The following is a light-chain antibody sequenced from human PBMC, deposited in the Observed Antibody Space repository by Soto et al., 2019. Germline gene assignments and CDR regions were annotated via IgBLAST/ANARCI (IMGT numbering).Light chain of an antibody. Sequence: DIVMTQSPDSLPVSLGERATIKCKSSQSLLYSFNNKNYLAWYQQKPGQPPKLLIFWASTRESGVPDRFSGHGSGRDYPLTITRLHADDVAVYYCQQYYYTPYSVGQGTKLDSK. CDR2: WAS. CDR3: QQYYYTPYS. J-gene: IGKJ2*03. CDR1: QSLLYSFNNKNY. V-gene: IGKV4-1*01.